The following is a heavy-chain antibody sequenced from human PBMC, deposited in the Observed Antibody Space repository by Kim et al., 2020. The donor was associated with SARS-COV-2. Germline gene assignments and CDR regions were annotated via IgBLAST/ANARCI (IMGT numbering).Heavy chain of an antibody. CDR1: GDSITSVGFY. J-gene: IGHJ3*01. CDR3: ARNARRYFGSVDSFNV. CDR2: IFYSGST. Sequence: SETLSLTCTVSGDSITSVGFYWSWLRQYPGKGPEWIGYIFYSGSTSYTPSLKSRIAISREMSKNQFSLRLISVTAADTAIYYCARNARRYFGSVDSFNVWGQGTLVTVSS. D-gene: IGHD1-1*01. V-gene: IGHV4-31*03.